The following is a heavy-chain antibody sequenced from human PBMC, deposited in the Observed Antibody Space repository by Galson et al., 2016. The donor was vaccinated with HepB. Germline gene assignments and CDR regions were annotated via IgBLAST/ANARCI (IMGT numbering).Heavy chain of an antibody. CDR3: AKVMGLSYNHYVTPFDS. J-gene: IGHJ4*02. V-gene: IGHV3-30*18. D-gene: IGHD3-10*02. CDR2: ISYDGSNK. Sequence: SLRLSCAASGFTFSTYGMHWVRQAPGKGLEWVAVISYDGSNKYYADSVKGRFTISRDNSENTLYLHMNRLRVEDTAVYYCAKVMGLSYNHYVTPFDSWGQGALVTVSS. CDR1: GFTFSTYG.